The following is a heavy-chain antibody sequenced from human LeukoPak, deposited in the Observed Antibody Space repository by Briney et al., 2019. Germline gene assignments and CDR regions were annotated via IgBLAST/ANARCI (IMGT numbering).Heavy chain of an antibody. Sequence: TGGSLRLSCAASGFTVGGNYLSWVRQAPGKGLEWVSTLYSGGGTYYADSVKGRFTISRDNTKNMLYLQMNSLRAEDTAVYYCARVYHSSSGRAIDYWGQGILVTVSS. CDR1: GFTVGGNY. D-gene: IGHD6-6*01. J-gene: IGHJ4*02. V-gene: IGHV3-53*01. CDR3: ARVYHSSSGRAIDY. CDR2: LYSGGGT.